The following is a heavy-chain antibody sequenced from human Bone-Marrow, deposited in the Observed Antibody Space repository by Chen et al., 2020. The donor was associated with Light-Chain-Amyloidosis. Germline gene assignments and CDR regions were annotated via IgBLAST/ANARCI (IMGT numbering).Heavy chain of an antibody. V-gene: IGHV3-53*02. CDR1: GFTVGTNY. Sequence: QEVDTGGGLIQSGGSLRLSCAASGFTVGTNYMKWVRQAPGKGLEWVSVIYFGGKTFYADSVKGRFTISRDSVKNTIYLQMDSLRVEDTGVYYCARDEGMYTSGYYGLGMDVWGPGTTVVVSS. J-gene: IGHJ6*02. CDR3: ARDEGMYTSGYYGLGMDV. CDR2: IYFGGKT. D-gene: IGHD3-3*01.